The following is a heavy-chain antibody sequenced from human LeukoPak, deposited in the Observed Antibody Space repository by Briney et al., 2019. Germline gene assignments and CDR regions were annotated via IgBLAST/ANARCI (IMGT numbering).Heavy chain of an antibody. V-gene: IGHV1-8*01. Sequence: ASVKVSCKASGYTFTSYDINWVRQATGQGLEWMGWMYPNSGNTGYAQKFQGRVTMTRNTSISTAYMELSSLRSEDTAVYYCASGHSGSYLEGGAFDIWGQGTMVTVSS. J-gene: IGHJ3*02. CDR3: ASGHSGSYLEGGAFDI. CDR2: MYPNSGNT. D-gene: IGHD1-26*01. CDR1: GYTFTSYD.